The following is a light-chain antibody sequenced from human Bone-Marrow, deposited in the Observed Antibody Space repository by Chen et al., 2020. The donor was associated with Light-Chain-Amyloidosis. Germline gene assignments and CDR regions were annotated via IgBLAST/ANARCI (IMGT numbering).Light chain of an antibody. V-gene: IGLV3-25*03. Sequence: SYELTQPPSVSVSPGQTARITCSGDDLPTKYAYWYQQKPGQAPVLVIHRDTERPSGISERFSGYSSGTTATLTISGDQAEDEADYHCQSADSSGTYEVIFGGGTKLTVL. CDR1: DLPTKY. J-gene: IGLJ2*01. CDR2: RDT. CDR3: QSADSSGTYEVI.